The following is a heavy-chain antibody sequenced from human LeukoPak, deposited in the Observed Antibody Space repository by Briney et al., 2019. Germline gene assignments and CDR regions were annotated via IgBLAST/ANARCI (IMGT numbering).Heavy chain of an antibody. V-gene: IGHV3-21*01. CDR2: ISGTSSHI. D-gene: IGHD3-10*02. CDR3: AREFYDYVPDY. J-gene: IGHJ4*02. Sequence: PGGSLRLSCAASGFTFSSFSMNWIRHAPGKGLEWVSSISGTSSHIFYADSVKGRFTISRDNARNSVYLQMNGLRAEDTGVYYCAREFYDYVPDYWGQGTRVTVSS. CDR1: GFTFSSFS.